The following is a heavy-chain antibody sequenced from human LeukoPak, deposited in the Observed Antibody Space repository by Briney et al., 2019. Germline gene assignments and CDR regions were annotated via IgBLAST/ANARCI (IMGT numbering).Heavy chain of an antibody. Sequence: GGSLRLSCAASGFTFSSYGMYWVRQAPGKGLEGVAFIRYDGSNKYYADSVKGRFTVSRDNSKSTLYLQMKSLRAEDTAVYYCAKGGGYEAQYYYYYLDVWGKGTTVTISS. CDR1: GFTFSSYG. D-gene: IGHD5-12*01. CDR3: AKGGGYEAQYYYYYLDV. V-gene: IGHV3-30*02. CDR2: IRYDGSNK. J-gene: IGHJ6*03.